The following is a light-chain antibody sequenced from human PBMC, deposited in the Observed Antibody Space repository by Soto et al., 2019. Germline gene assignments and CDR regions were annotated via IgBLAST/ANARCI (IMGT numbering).Light chain of an antibody. CDR2: AAS. CDR3: QQYDRSPL. CDR1: QSVSNSH. V-gene: IGKV3-20*01. J-gene: IGKJ4*01. Sequence: EIVLTQSPATLSLSPGERATLSCRASQSVSNSHLAWYQQKRGQSPRLLIYAASSRATGISDRFSGSGAGTDFTLTISRLEPEDFAMYYCQQYDRSPLFGGGTKVE.